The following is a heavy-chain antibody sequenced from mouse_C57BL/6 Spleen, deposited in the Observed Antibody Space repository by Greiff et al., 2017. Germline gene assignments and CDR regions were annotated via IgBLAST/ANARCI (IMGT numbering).Heavy chain of an antibody. V-gene: IGHV1-85*01. CDR1: GYTFTSYD. CDR2: IYPRDGST. J-gene: IGHJ2*01. CDR3: ARRDYGSSYYFDY. Sequence: VQLQQSGPELVKPGASVKLSCKASGYTFTSYDINWVKQRPGQGLEWIGWIYPRDGSTKYNEKFKGKATLTVDTSSSTAYMERHSLTSEDSAVYFCARRDYGSSYYFDYWGQGTTLTVSS. D-gene: IGHD1-1*01.